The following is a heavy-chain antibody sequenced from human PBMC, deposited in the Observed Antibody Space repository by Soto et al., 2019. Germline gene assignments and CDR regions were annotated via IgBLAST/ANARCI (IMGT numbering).Heavy chain of an antibody. CDR2: IYYSGST. CDR3: ASHGNRIAVAGTSRVDFDI. Sequence: SETLSLTCTVSGGSISSYYWSWIRQPPGKGLEWIGYIYYSGSTNYNPSHKSRATISVDTSKNQFSQKLSSVTAADTAVYYCASHGNRIAVAGTSRVDFDIWGQGTMVTVSS. J-gene: IGHJ3*02. CDR1: GGSISSYY. D-gene: IGHD6-19*01. V-gene: IGHV4-59*08.